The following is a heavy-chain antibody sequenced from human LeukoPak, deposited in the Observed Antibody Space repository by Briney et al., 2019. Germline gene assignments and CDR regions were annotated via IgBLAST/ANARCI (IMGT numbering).Heavy chain of an antibody. CDR2: INHSGST. J-gene: IGHJ3*02. CDR1: GGSFSGYY. CDR3: ARGEIVITFGSSRPGDAFNI. D-gene: IGHD3-16*01. V-gene: IGHV4-34*01. Sequence: KPSETLSLTCAVYGGSFSGYYWSWIRQPPGKGLEWIGEINHSGSTNYNPSLKSRVTISVDTSKNQFSLKLSSVTAADTAVYYCARGEIVITFGSSRPGDAFNIWGQGTMVTVSS.